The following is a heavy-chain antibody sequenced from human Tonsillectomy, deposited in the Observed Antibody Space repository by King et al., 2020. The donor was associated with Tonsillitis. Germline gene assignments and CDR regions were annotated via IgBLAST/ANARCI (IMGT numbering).Heavy chain of an antibody. J-gene: IGHJ3*02. D-gene: IGHD6-13*01. V-gene: IGHV3-23*04. Sequence: QLVQSGGGLVQPGGSLRLSCAASGFTFSSYAVNWVRQAPGKGLEWVSGISGSGSSTYYADSVKGRFTISRDNSKNTGYMQMNSVRAEDTAVYYCSKESSSSWYFAFDIWGQGTMV. CDR3: SKESSSSWYFAFDI. CDR2: ISGSGSST. CDR1: GFTFSSYA.